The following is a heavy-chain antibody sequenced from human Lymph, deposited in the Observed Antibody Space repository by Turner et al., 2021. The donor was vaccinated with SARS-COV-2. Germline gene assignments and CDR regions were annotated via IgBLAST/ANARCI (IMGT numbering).Heavy chain of an antibody. Sequence: QVQLQESGPSLVKPLETLSLACTVSGGSMNSNYWSWIRQPPGRRMEWIEYIYYRESTNYNPSLKSRVTISVDTSKNQFSLKLTSVTAADTAIYYCARETVNNWVDPWGQGILVTVSS. CDR1: GGSMNSNY. V-gene: IGHV4-59*01. CDR3: ARETVNNWVDP. CDR2: IYYREST. D-gene: IGHD2-21*02. J-gene: IGHJ5*02.